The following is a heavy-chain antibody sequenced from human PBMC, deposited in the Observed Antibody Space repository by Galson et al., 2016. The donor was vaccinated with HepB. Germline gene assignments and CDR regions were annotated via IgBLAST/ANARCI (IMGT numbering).Heavy chain of an antibody. V-gene: IGHV1-18*01. CDR2: INPYLSYT. D-gene: IGHD3-22*01. J-gene: IGHJ4*02. CDR3: ARNSSGWYGNFDS. Sequence: SVKVSCKASGYTFASYGISWVRQAPGQGLEWMGWINPYLSYTNYAQKVQGRVTMTTDTSTSTAYMELRSLRPDDTAVYYCARNSSGWYGNFDSWGLGTLVTVSS. CDR1: GYTFASYG.